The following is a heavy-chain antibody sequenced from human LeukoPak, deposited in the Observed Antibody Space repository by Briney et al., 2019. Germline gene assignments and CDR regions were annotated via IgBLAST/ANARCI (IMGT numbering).Heavy chain of an antibody. V-gene: IGHV3-64*01. CDR1: GFTFSSYA. CDR2: ISSNGGST. J-gene: IGHJ6*02. D-gene: IGHD3-22*01. CDR3: ARDFYYDSSGPYFYYGMDV. Sequence: GGSLRLSCAASGFTFSSYALHWVRRAPGKGLEYVSGISSNGGSTYYANSVQGRFTISRDNSKNTLYLQMGSLGAEDMAVYYCARDFYYDSSGPYFYYGMDVWGQGTRSPSP.